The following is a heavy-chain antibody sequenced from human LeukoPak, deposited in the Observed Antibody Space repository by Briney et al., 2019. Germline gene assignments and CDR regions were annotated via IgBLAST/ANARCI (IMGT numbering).Heavy chain of an antibody. J-gene: IGHJ1*01. D-gene: IGHD3-22*01. CDR3: ARDGPRYYDSSGYLTEYFQH. CDR2: IIPIFATA. CDR1: GCTFSSYA. V-gene: IGHV1-69*06. Sequence: VKVSCKASGCTFSSYAISWVRQAPGQGLEWMGRIIPIFATANYAQKFQGRVTITPDKSTSTAYMELSSLRSEDTAVYYCARDGPRYYDSSGYLTEYFQHWGQGTLVTVSS.